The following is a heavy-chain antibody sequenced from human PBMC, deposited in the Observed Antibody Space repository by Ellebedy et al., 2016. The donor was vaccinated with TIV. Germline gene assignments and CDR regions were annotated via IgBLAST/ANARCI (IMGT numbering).Heavy chain of an antibody. D-gene: IGHD1-14*01. CDR2: SSYNGNT. J-gene: IGHJ4*02. CDR1: GVSISGHW. V-gene: IGHV4-59*11. Sequence: MPGGSLRLSCPVSGVSISGHWWSWIRQPPGKGLEWIGYSSYNGNTNYNPSLKSRVTMSVDTSRNQFSLKLSSVTAADTALYYCASGPNQDFFDYWGLGTLVTVSS. CDR3: ASGPNQDFFDY.